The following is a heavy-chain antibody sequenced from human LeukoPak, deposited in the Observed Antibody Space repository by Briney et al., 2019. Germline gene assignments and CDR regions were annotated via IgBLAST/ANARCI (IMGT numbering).Heavy chain of an antibody. Sequence: GGSLRLSCAASGFTFSSYAMSWVRQAPGKGLEWVSAISGSGGSTYYADSVKGRFTISRDNSKNTLYLQMNSLRAEDTAVYYCAKDLQYYDFWSGYRDTVVDYWGQGTLVTVSS. CDR2: ISGSGGST. V-gene: IGHV3-23*01. J-gene: IGHJ4*02. CDR1: GFTFSSYA. D-gene: IGHD3-3*01. CDR3: AKDLQYYDFWSGYRDTVVDY.